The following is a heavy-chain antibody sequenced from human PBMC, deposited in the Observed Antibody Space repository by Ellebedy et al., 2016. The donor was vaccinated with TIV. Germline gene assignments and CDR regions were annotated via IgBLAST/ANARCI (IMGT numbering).Heavy chain of an antibody. CDR3: ARSTPIDY. CDR1: GYTFTSYY. Sequence: ASVKVSCXASGYTFTSYYMHWVRQAPGQGLEWMGIINPSGGSTSYAQKFQGRVTMTRNTSISTAYMELSSLRSEDTAVYYCARSTPIDYWGQGTLVTVSS. J-gene: IGHJ4*02. CDR2: INPSGGST. V-gene: IGHV1-46*01. D-gene: IGHD2-2*01.